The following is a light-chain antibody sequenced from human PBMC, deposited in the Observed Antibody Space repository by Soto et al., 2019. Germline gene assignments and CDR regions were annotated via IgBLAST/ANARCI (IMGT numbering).Light chain of an antibody. Sequence: QSALTQPPSASGSPGQSVTFSCTGTSSDIGDYNYVSWYQQHPGKAPKLMIYEVTKRPSGVPDRFSGSKSGNTASLTVSGLHHDDEADYQCSSYAGSNNYVFGTGTKSP. CDR3: SSYAGSNNYV. CDR1: SSDIGDYNY. V-gene: IGLV2-8*01. J-gene: IGLJ1*01. CDR2: EVT.